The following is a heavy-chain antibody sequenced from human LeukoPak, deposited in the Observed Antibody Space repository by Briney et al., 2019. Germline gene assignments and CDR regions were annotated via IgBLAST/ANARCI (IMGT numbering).Heavy chain of an antibody. Sequence: GRSLRLSCAASGFTFSTYGMHWVRQAPGKGLEWVAVIWYDGSNKYHADSVKGLFTISRDNSKNTLYLQMNSLRVEDTAVYYCARDLGSWYWFDPWGQGTLVTVSS. J-gene: IGHJ5*02. CDR2: IWYDGSNK. D-gene: IGHD6-13*01. CDR3: ARDLGSWYWFDP. V-gene: IGHV3-33*01. CDR1: GFTFSTYG.